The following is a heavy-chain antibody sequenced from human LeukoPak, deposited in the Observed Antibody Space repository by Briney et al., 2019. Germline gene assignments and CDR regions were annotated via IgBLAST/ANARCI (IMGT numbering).Heavy chain of an antibody. J-gene: IGHJ4*02. Sequence: GGSLRLFCAASGFTFSDYYMSWIRQAPGKGLEWVSYISSSGSTIYYADSVKGRFTISRDNAKNSLYLQMNSLRAEDTAVYYCASEGVYSSGPTDYRGQGTLVTVSS. CDR3: ASEGVYSSGPTDY. D-gene: IGHD6-19*01. CDR1: GFTFSDYY. V-gene: IGHV3-11*04. CDR2: ISSSGSTI.